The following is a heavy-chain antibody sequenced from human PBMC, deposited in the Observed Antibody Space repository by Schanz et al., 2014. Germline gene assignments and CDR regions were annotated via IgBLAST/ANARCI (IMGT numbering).Heavy chain of an antibody. Sequence: VQLVESGGCLVKPGGSLRLSCTASGFTFSDYYMTWIRQAPGKGLEWVSGISGSGVITYYEDSVKGRFTISRDNSKNTLYLQMNSLRAEDTAIYYCAKYRYSVFDFDYWGQGTLVTVSS. CDR1: GFTFSDYY. CDR3: AKYRYSVFDFDY. J-gene: IGHJ4*02. CDR2: ISGSGVIT. D-gene: IGHD3-16*02. V-gene: IGHV3-23*04.